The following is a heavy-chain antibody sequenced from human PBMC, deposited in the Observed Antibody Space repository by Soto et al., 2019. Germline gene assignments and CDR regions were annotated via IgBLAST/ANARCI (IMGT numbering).Heavy chain of an antibody. Sequence: SETLSLTCAVYGGSFSGYYWSWIRQPPGKGLEWIGEINHSGSTNYNPSIKSRVTISVDTSKNQFSLKLSSVTAADTAVYYCARGLLQLRFLEWLSYYYYGMDVWGQGTTVTVSS. D-gene: IGHD3-3*01. V-gene: IGHV4-34*01. CDR1: GGSFSGYY. J-gene: IGHJ6*02. CDR3: ARGLLQLRFLEWLSYYYYGMDV. CDR2: INHSGST.